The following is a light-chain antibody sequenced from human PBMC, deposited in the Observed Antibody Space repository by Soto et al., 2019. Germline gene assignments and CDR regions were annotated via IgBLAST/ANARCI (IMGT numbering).Light chain of an antibody. CDR1: QDISRW. Sequence: DIQMTQSPATLSASVVDIVIITFLASQDISRWLAWYQQKPGKAPKVLIWDASSLQRGVPSRFTGSGSGTEFTLTINGLQPDDFATYYCQQYNGYRTWTFGQGTKVDIK. J-gene: IGKJ1*01. CDR3: QQYNGYRTWT. CDR2: DAS. V-gene: IGKV1-5*01.